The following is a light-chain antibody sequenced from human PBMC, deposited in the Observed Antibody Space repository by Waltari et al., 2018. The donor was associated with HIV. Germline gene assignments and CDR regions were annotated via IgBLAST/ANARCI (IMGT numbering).Light chain of an antibody. CDR1: QYVSSTS. CDR3: QQYGGSPPYT. CDR2: SAG. Sequence: IVLTQSPGTLSLSPGERATLSCRANQYVSSTSLAWYQQKPGKAPRLRIYSAGSRAAGIPDRVSGSGTGTDSTLAISRLEPDEFAVDYCQQYGGSPPYTVGQGTKLEIK. J-gene: IGKJ2*01. V-gene: IGKV3-20*01.